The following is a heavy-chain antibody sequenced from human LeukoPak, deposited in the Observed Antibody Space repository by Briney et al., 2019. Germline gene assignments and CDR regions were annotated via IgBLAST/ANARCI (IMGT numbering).Heavy chain of an antibody. CDR2: ISSSGSYI. CDR3: ARGTYRSSSPSIGMPYYLDY. Sequence: PGGSLRLSCAATGFTFTRYSMNWVRQAPGKGLEWVSSISSSGSYIFYAQSVEGRFIISRDNAKNSHYLQMNSLRVDDTAVYFCARGTYRSSSPSIGMPYYLDYWGQGILVTVSS. CDR1: GFTFTRYS. J-gene: IGHJ4*02. D-gene: IGHD6-6*01. V-gene: IGHV3-21*01.